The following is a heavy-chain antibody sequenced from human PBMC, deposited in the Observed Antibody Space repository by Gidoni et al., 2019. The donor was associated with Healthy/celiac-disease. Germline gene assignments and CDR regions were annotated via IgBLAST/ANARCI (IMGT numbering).Heavy chain of an antibody. Sequence: EVQLVESGRGLVKPGGSLRLSCAASGSTCSSNSMNWVRQAPGKGLGWFSSIGSSSGYIYYAGSVKGRFTSSRDNAKNSLYLQMSSLRAEDTAVYYCARGSSGSYGWFDPWGQGTLVTVSS. CDR1: GSTCSSNS. CDR2: IGSSSGYI. V-gene: IGHV3-21*01. D-gene: IGHD1-26*01. J-gene: IGHJ5*02. CDR3: ARGSSGSYGWFDP.